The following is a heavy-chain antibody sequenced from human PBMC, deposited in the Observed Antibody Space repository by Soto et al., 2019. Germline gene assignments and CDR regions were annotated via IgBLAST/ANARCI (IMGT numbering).Heavy chain of an antibody. CDR1: GFTFSSYV. D-gene: IGHD3-22*01. J-gene: IGHJ4*02. Sequence: VQLLESGGGLVQPGGSLRLSCAASGFTFSSYVMSWVRQAPGKGLEWVSAISGSGGSTYYADSVKGRFTISRDNSKNTLYLQMNSLRAEDTAVYYIAARDYDSRVYYWGQGTLVTVST. CDR2: ISGSGGST. V-gene: IGHV3-23*01. CDR3: AARDYDSRVYY.